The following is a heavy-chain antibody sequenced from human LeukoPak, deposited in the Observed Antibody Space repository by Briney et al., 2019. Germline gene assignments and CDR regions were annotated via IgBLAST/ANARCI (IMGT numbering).Heavy chain of an antibody. D-gene: IGHD3-22*01. CDR3: VRGRNNNYYDDSSYYPY. CDR2: IGTLLDT. J-gene: IGHJ4*02. Sequence: GGSLRLSCAASGFTFSSFDMHCVRQAPGKGLEWVSGIGTLLDTDYPDSLKGRFTISRENAKNSVFLQMNNVRAGDTAVYYCVRGRNNNYYDDSSYYPYWGQGTLVTVSS. CDR1: GFTFSSFD. V-gene: IGHV3-13*01.